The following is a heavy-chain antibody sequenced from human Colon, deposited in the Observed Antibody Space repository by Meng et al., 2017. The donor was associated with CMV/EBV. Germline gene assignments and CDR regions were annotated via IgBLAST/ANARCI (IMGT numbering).Heavy chain of an antibody. V-gene: IGHV3-23*01. CDR1: GFTFNNFA. Sequence: GGSLRLSCEASGFTFNNFAMSWVRQAPGKGLEWVSGIRNSAGTTYYLDSVKGRFTISRDISKNTVYLQMNSLRDEDTAIYYCVKAGASMIRTFDDWGQGTLVTVS. CDR3: VKAGASMIRTFDD. D-gene: IGHD1-26*01. J-gene: IGHJ4*02. CDR2: IRNSAGTT.